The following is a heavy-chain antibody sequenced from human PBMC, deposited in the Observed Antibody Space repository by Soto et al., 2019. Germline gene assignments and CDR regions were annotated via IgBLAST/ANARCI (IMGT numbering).Heavy chain of an antibody. D-gene: IGHD2-8*01. CDR2: ISSSSSTI. J-gene: IGHJ3*02. V-gene: IGHV3-48*01. CDR3: ARDFQDIVLMVYASGQPDAFDI. CDR1: GFTFSSYS. Sequence: GGSLRLSCAASGFTFSSYSMNWVRQAPGKGLEWVSYISSSSSTIYYADSVKGRFTISRDNAKNSLYLQMNSLRAEDTAVYYCARDFQDIVLMVYASGQPDAFDIWGQGTMVTVSS.